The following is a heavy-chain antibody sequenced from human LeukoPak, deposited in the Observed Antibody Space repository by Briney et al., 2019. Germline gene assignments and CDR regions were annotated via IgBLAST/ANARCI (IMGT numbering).Heavy chain of an antibody. V-gene: IGHV4-39*07. CDR3: ASRLRGLRYFDRSFDY. CDR2: IYYSGST. J-gene: IGHJ4*02. CDR1: GGSISSSSYY. Sequence: KPSETLSLTCSVSGGSISSSSYYWGCIRQPPGKGLEWIGSIYYSGSTYYNPSLKSRVTISVDTSKNQFSLKLSSVTAADTAVYYCASRLRGLRYFDRSFDYWGQGTLVTVSS. D-gene: IGHD3-9*01.